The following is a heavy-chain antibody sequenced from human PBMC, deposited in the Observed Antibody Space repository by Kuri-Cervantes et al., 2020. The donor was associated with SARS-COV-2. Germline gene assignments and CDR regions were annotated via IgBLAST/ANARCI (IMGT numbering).Heavy chain of an antibody. CDR3: VRDHDYGSRNKFDF. J-gene: IGHJ4*02. D-gene: IGHD6-13*01. V-gene: IGHV4-39*02. CDR2: VFYSGTT. Sequence: ESLKISCAASGFTFSYYYMSGVRQSPGKGLEWIGSVFYSGTTYYNPSLQSRVTVSVDLSKNQFSLSLQSVTAADTAVYYCVRDHDYGSRNKFDFWGPGALVTVSS. CDR1: GFTFSYYY.